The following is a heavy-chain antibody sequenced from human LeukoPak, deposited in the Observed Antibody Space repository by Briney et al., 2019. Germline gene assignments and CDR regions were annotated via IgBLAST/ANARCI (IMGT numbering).Heavy chain of an antibody. CDR1: GGSISSYY. CDR2: IYYSGST. CDR3: ARHIYYFDS. V-gene: IGHV4-59*12. D-gene: IGHD2-21*01. Sequence: SETLSLTCTVSGGSISSYYWSWIRQPPGKGLEWIGYIYYSGSTNYNPSLKSRVTISVDTSKNQFSLQLNSVTPEDTAVYYCARHIYYFDSWGQGTLVTVSS. J-gene: IGHJ4*02.